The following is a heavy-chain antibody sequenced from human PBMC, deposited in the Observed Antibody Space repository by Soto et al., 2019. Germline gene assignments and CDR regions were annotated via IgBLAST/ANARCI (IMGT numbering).Heavy chain of an antibody. CDR1: GGSISSYY. D-gene: IGHD3-16*01. CDR2: ISYSGST. Sequence: QVQLQESGPGLVKPSETLSLTCTVSGGSISSYYWSWIRQPPGKGLEWIGYISYSGSTNYNPSLKSRVTISVDTSKNQFSLKLSLKLSSVTAADTAVYYCARRWGDYFDYWGQGTLVTVSS. J-gene: IGHJ4*02. V-gene: IGHV4-59*08. CDR3: ARRWGDYFDY.